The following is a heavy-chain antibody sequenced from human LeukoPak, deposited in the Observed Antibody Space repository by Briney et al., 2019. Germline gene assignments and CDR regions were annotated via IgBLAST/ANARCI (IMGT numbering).Heavy chain of an antibody. CDR2: ISWNSGSI. CDR1: GFTFDDYA. CDR3: AARRGDY. D-gene: IGHD3-10*01. V-gene: IGHV3-9*01. Sequence: GVSLRLSCAASGFTFDDYAKHWVRQAPGKGLEWVSGISWNSGSIGYADSVKGRFTISRDNAKNSLYLQMNSLRAEDTALYYCAARRGDYWGQGTLVTVSS. J-gene: IGHJ4*02.